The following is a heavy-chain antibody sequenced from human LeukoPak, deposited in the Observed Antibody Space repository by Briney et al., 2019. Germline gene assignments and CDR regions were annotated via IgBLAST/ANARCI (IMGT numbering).Heavy chain of an antibody. CDR3: ARGPIKGGGSCWSDY. V-gene: IGHV4-34*01. D-gene: IGHD2-15*01. Sequence: SETLSLTCAVYGGSFSGYYWSWICQPPGKGQEWIGEINHSGSTNYNPSLKSRVTISVDTSKNQFSLKLSSVTAADTAVYYCARGPIKGGGSCWSDYWGQGTLVTVSS. CDR1: GGSFSGYY. J-gene: IGHJ4*02. CDR2: INHSGST.